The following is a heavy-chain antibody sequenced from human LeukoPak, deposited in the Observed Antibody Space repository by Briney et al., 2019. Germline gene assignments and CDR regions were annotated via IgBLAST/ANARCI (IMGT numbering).Heavy chain of an antibody. CDR3: ARWFTITSGDYDILTSSYHRGMDV. J-gene: IGHJ6*02. CDR1: GYAFTGYN. CDR2: INPNSGGT. Sequence: ASVKVSCKASGYAFTGYNMHWVRQAPGQGLEWMGWINPNSGGTNYAQKFQGRVTMTRDMSISTAYMELSRLTSDDTAVYYCARWFTITSGDYDILTSSYHRGMDVWGQGTTVIVSS. D-gene: IGHD3-9*01. V-gene: IGHV1-2*02.